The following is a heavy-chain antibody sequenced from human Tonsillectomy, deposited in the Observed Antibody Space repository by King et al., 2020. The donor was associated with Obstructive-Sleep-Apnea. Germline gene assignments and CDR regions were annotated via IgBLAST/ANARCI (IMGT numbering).Heavy chain of an antibody. J-gene: IGHJ4*02. CDR2: IYYSGST. CDR3: AREDSYGYGGGYYFDY. CDR1: GGSISSGDYY. V-gene: IGHV4-30-4*01. Sequence: QLQESGPGLVKPSQTLSLTCTVSGGSISSGDYYWSWIRQPPGKGLEWIGYIYYSGSTYYNPSLKSRVTISVATSKNQFSLKLSSVTAADTAVYYCAREDSYGYGGGYYFDYWGQGTLVTVSS. D-gene: IGHD5-18*01.